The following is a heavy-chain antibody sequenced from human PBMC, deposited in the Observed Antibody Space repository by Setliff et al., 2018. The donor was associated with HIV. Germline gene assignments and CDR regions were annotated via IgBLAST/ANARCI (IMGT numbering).Heavy chain of an antibody. CDR2: IYWSGLT. Sequence: SETLSLPCTVSSGSVSRSDYYWGWIRQTPGKGLEWIGSIYWSGLTFYNPSLKIRVTISVDTSKNKFSLRLNSVTAADTAVYYCASDIRPDDGYNRRHYFDYWGQGTLVTVSS. CDR1: SGSVSRSDYY. D-gene: IGHD5-12*01. J-gene: IGHJ4*02. CDR3: ASDIRPDDGYNRRHYFDY. V-gene: IGHV4-39*01.